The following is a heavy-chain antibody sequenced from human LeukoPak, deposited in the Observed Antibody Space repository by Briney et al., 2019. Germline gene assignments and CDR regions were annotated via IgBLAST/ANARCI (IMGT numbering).Heavy chain of an antibody. J-gene: IGHJ6*02. CDR3: AIRSYYYYGMDV. CDR1: GGTFSSYA. CDR2: IIPIFGTA. Sequence: ASVKVSCTASGGTFSSYAISWVRQAPGQGLEWMGGIIPIFGTANYAQKFQGRVTITADESTSTAYMELSSLRSEDTAVYYCAIRSYYYYGMDVWGQGTTVTVSS. V-gene: IGHV1-69*13.